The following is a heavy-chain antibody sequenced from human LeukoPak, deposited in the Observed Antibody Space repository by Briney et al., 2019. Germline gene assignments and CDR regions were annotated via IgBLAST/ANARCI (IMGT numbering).Heavy chain of an antibody. Sequence: GESLKISCKGSGYSFTSYWIGWVRQMPGKGLEWMGIIYPGDSDTRYSPSFQGQVTISADKSISTAYLQWSSLKASDTAMYYWARQDYTSSCQTTLSFLDYWGQGTLVTVSS. D-gene: IGHD6-13*01. V-gene: IGHV5-51*01. CDR2: IYPGDSDT. J-gene: IGHJ4*02. CDR1: GYSFTSYW. CDR3: ARQDYTSSCQTTLSFLDY.